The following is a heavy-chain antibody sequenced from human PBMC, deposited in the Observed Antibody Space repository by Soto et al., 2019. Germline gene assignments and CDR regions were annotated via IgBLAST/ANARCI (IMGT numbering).Heavy chain of an antibody. V-gene: IGHV4-31*03. CDR3: ARSSSMIVVVDLYY. J-gene: IGHJ4*02. D-gene: IGHD3-22*01. CDR2: IYYSGST. Sequence: PSETLSLTCTVSGGSISSGAYYWSWIRQHPGRGLEWIGYIYYSGSTYYNPSLQSRVTISVNTSKNQFSLKLSSVTAADTAVYYCARSSSMIVVVDLYYWGQGTLVTDSS. CDR1: GGSISSGAYY.